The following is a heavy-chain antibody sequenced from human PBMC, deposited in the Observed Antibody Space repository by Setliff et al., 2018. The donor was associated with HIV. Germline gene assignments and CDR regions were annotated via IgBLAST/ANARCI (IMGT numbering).Heavy chain of an antibody. CDR2: VYSTGST. D-gene: IGHD3-9*01. J-gene: IGHJ3*02. V-gene: IGHV4-59*01. CDR1: GDSINNYY. Sequence: SETLSLTCTVSGDSINNYYWSWIRQPPGKGLEWIGYVYSTGSTNSKSSLKSRVTISVDTSKNQFSLKLSSVTAADTAVYYCARVATGPESFDIWGQGTKVTVSS. CDR3: ARVATGPESFDI.